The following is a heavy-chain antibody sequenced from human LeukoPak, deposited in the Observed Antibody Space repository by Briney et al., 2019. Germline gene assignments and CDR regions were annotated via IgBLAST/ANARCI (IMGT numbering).Heavy chain of an antibody. CDR3: ARVPSYDILTGYYIAAFYYYYYGMDV. V-gene: IGHV1-8*01. CDR1: GYTFTSYD. Sequence: ASVKVSCKASGYTFTSYDINWVRQATGQGLEWMGWMNPNSGNTGYAQKFQGRVTMTRNTSIGTAYMELSSLRSEDTAVYYCARVPSYDILTGYYIAAFYYYYYGMDVWGQGTTVTVPS. J-gene: IGHJ6*02. D-gene: IGHD3-9*01. CDR2: MNPNSGNT.